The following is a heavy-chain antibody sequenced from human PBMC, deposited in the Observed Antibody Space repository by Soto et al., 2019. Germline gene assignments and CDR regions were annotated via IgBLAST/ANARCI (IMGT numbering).Heavy chain of an antibody. CDR1: GFTFRSYA. Sequence: GGSLRLSCAASGFTFRSYAMHWVRQAPGKGLEWVAVIWYDGTDKYYADSVKGRFTISRDNSKNTLYLQMNSLRAEDTAVYYCARDLQNYDSSGYFDYWGQGTLVTVSS. V-gene: IGHV3-33*01. D-gene: IGHD3-22*01. J-gene: IGHJ4*02. CDR3: ARDLQNYDSSGYFDY. CDR2: IWYDGTDK.